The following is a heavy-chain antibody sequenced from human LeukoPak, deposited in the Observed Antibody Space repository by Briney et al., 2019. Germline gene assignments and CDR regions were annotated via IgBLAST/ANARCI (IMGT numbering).Heavy chain of an antibody. CDR2: IKKDGSEK. CDR1: GFTFSSYW. J-gene: IGHJ4*02. Sequence: GGSLRLSCAASGFTFSSYWMSWVRQAPGKGLEWVANIKKDGSEKYYMDSVNGRFTISRDNAKNSLYLQMNSLRAEDTAVYYCARDYCSGGSCYEFDYWGQGTLVTVSS. V-gene: IGHV3-7*01. CDR3: ARDYCSGGSCYEFDY. D-gene: IGHD2-15*01.